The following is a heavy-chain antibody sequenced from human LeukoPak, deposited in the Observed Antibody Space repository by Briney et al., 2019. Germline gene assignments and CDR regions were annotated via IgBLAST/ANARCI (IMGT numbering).Heavy chain of an antibody. CDR2: ISYDGSNK. V-gene: IGHV3-30-3*01. Sequence: GRSLRLSCAASGFTFSSYAMHWVRQAPGKGLEWVAVISYDGSNKYYADSVRGRFTISRDNSKNTLYLQMNSLRAEDTAVYYCARPMGADGAFDIWGQGTMVTVSS. J-gene: IGHJ3*02. CDR1: GFTFSSYA. CDR3: ARPMGADGAFDI. D-gene: IGHD1-26*01.